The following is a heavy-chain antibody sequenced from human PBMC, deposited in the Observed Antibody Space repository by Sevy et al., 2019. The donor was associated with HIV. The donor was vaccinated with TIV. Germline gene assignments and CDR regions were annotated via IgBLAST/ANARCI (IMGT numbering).Heavy chain of an antibody. V-gene: IGHV3-30*18. CDR2: ISHDGSNK. D-gene: IGHD6-19*01. CDR3: AKDISGASSSWSFDY. CDR1: GFTSSNYG. Sequence: GGSLRLSCEASGFTSSNYGMHWVRQAPGKGLEWVAIISHDGSNKYYADSVKGRFTISRDNSKHSLYLQMNSLRPEDKGVYYCAKDISGASSSWSFDYWGQGTLVTVSS. J-gene: IGHJ4*02.